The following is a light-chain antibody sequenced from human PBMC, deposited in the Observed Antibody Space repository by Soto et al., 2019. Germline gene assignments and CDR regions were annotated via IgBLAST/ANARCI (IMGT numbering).Light chain of an antibody. Sequence: AIRMTQSPSSFSASTGDRVTITCRASQGISSYLAWYQQKPGKAPKLLIYAASTLQSGAPSRFSGSGSGTDFTLTISCLQSEDFSTYYCQQYYSYPPYTLGQGTKLETK. V-gene: IGKV1-8*01. CDR3: QQYYSYPPYT. CDR1: QGISSY. CDR2: AAS. J-gene: IGKJ2*01.